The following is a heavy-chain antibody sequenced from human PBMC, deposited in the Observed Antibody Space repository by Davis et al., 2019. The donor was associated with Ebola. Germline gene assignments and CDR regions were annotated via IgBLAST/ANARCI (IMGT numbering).Heavy chain of an antibody. Sequence: SETLSLTCTVSGGFISSYYWSWIRQPPGKGLEWIGYIYYSGSTNYNPSLKSRVTISVDTSKNQFTLKLSSVTAADTAVYYCASIYDSSGYFDYWGQGTLVTVSS. D-gene: IGHD3-22*01. V-gene: IGHV4-59*08. CDR2: IYYSGST. CDR3: ASIYDSSGYFDY. J-gene: IGHJ4*02. CDR1: GGFISSYY.